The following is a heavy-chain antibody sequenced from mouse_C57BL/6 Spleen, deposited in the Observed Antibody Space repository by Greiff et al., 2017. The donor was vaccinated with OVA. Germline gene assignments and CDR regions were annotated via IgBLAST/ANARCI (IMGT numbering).Heavy chain of an antibody. J-gene: IGHJ4*01. CDR2: INPNNGGT. CDR3: AREKDGAMDY. Sequence: EVQLQQSGPELVKPGASVKISCKASGYTFTDYYMNWVKQSHGKSLEWIGDINPNNGGTSYNQKFKGKATLTVDKSSSTAYMELRSLTSEDSAVYYCAREKDGAMDYWGQGTSVTVSS. V-gene: IGHV1-26*01. CDR1: GYTFTDYY.